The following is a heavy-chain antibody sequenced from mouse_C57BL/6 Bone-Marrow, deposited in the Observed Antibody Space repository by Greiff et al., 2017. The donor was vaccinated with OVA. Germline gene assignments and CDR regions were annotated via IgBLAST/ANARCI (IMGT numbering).Heavy chain of an antibody. V-gene: IGHV14-3*01. CDR3: ARPRQYYGSSYPDY. Sequence: DVKLVESVAELVRPGASVKLSCTASGFNIKNTYMHWVKQRPEQGLEWIGRVDPANGNTKYAPKFQGKATITADTSSNTAYLQLSSRTSEDTAIYYCARPRQYYGSSYPDYWGQGTTLTVSS. CDR2: VDPANGNT. CDR1: GFNIKNTY. D-gene: IGHD1-1*01. J-gene: IGHJ2*01.